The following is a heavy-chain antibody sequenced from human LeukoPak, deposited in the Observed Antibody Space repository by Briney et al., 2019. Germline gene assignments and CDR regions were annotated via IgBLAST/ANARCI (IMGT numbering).Heavy chain of an antibody. Sequence: GESLKISCKGSGYTFSSYWIGWLRQMPGKGLEWMGIIYPRDSDTRYSPTFQGQVTISADTSTSTTFLLWSSLKASDTAMYYCARQSYSSGWSPFDYWGQGTLVTVSS. CDR3: ARQSYSSGWSPFDY. V-gene: IGHV5-51*01. D-gene: IGHD6-19*01. J-gene: IGHJ4*02. CDR1: GYTFSSYW. CDR2: IYPRDSDT.